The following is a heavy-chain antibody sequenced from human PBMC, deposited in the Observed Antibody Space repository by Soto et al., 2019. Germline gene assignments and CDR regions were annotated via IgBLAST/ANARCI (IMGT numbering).Heavy chain of an antibody. J-gene: IGHJ4*02. CDR1: GYTFTSYG. D-gene: IGHD1-26*01. CDR3: AICGSYSYFFDY. CDR2: IRAYNGNT. V-gene: IGHV1-18*01. Sequence: QVQLVQSGAEVKKPGASVKVSCRASGYTFTSYGISWVRQAPGQGLEWMAWIRAYNGNTYYAQKLQGRVTMTTDTSTSTAYMELRSLRSAVTAVYYCAICGSYSYFFDYWGQGTLVTVSS.